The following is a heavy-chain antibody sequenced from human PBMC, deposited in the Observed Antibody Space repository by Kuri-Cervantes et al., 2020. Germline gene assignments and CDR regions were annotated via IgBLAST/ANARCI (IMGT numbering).Heavy chain of an antibody. D-gene: IGHD3-3*01. Sequence: GESLKISCAASGFTFSSYGMHWVRQAPGKGLEWVAVISYDGSNKYYADSVKGRFTISRDNSKNTLYLQMNSLRAEDTAMYYCAKTYYDFWSGYSNYYYYGMDVWGQGTTVTVSS. CDR3: AKTYYDFWSGYSNYYYYGMDV. CDR1: GFTFSSYG. J-gene: IGHJ6*02. CDR2: ISYDGSNK. V-gene: IGHV3-30*18.